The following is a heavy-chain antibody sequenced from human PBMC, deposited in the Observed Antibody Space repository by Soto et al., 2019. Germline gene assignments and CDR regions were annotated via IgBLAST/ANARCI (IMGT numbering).Heavy chain of an antibody. D-gene: IGHD3-10*01. CDR2: ISKSGFP. Sequence: QAQLQTSGPGLVKPSETLSLTCTVSSVSINSFTNHYCSWIRQPPGKVLEWVGYISKSGFPRYNPSLSIRVTLSVDTSKNQFSLKRSSVTAADTALYFCATQGFGKLHGLVDVWGQGTTVTVSS. CDR3: ATQGFGKLHGLVDV. V-gene: IGHV4-59*08. J-gene: IGHJ6*02. CDR1: SVSINSFTNHY.